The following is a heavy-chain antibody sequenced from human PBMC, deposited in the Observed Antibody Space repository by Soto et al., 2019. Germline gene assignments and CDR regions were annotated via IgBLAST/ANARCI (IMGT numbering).Heavy chain of an antibody. CDR3: AKDSVPTRGDYYYYGMDV. Sequence: PGGSLRLSCAASGFTFSSYAMSWVRQAPGKGLEWVSAISGSGGSTYYADSVKGRFTISRDNSKNTLYLQMNSLRAEDTAVYYCAKDSVPTRGDYYYYGMDVWGQGTTVTVSS. V-gene: IGHV3-23*01. CDR2: ISGSGGST. D-gene: IGHD3-10*01. J-gene: IGHJ6*02. CDR1: GFTFSSYA.